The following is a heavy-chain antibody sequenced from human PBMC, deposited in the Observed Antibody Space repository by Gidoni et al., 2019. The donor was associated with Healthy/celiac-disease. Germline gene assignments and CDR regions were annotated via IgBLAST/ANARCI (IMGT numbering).Heavy chain of an antibody. V-gene: IGHV3-23*01. J-gene: IGHJ4*02. CDR1: GFTFSSHA. D-gene: IGHD3-3*01. CDR3: AKDLGRFLEWLFPPPLLDY. Sequence: EVQLLASGGGLVQPGGSLRLSCAASGFTFSSHAMSWVRQAPGKGLEWVSAISGSGGSTYYADSVKGRFTISRDNSKNTLYLKMNSLRAEDTAVYYCAKDLGRFLEWLFPPPLLDYWGQGTLVTVSS. CDR2: ISGSGGST.